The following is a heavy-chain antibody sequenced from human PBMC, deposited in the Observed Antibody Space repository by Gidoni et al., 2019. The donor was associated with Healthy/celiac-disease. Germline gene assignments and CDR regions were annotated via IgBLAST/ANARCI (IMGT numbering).Heavy chain of an antibody. CDR2: IWYDGINK. Sequence: QVQLVESGGGVVQPGRPLRLSCAASGFTFSSDGMHWVRQAPGKGLEWVVVIWYDGINKYYADSVKCRFTISRYNSKNTLYLQMNSLRAEYTAVYDCARDRRISVAGTRYFDYWGQGTLVTVSS. V-gene: IGHV3-33*01. J-gene: IGHJ4*02. D-gene: IGHD6-19*01. CDR1: GFTFSSDG. CDR3: ARDRRISVAGTRYFDY.